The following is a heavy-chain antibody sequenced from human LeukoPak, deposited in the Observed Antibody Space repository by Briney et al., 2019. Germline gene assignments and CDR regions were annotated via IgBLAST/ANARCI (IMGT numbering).Heavy chain of an antibody. J-gene: IGHJ6*02. CDR3: ASYCSGGSCTYYYYGMDV. Sequence: ASVKVSCKASGYTFTSYDINWVRQAPAQGLDWMGWTNPNSGNTGYAQKFQGRVTMTRNTSISTAYMELSSLRSEDTAVYYCASYCSGGSCTYYYYGMDVWGQGTTVTVSS. V-gene: IGHV1-8*01. CDR1: GYTFTSYD. D-gene: IGHD2-15*01. CDR2: TNPNSGNT.